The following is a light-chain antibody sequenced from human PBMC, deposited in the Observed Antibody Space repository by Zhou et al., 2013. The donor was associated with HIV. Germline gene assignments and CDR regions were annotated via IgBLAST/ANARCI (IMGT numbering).Light chain of an antibody. Sequence: DIQVTQSPSSVSASVGDRVTITCRASQDINSWLGWYQQKPGKVPKLLIYDASTLESGVPSRFSGSGSGTEFTLTISSLQPDDFATYYCQQYNSYSTFGQGTKLEIK. CDR2: DAS. V-gene: IGKV1-5*01. CDR3: QQYNSYST. J-gene: IGKJ2*01. CDR1: QDINSW.